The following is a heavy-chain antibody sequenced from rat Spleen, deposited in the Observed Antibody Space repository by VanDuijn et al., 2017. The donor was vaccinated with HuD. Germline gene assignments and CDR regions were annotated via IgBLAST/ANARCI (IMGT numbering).Heavy chain of an antibody. CDR1: GFSLTSNG. Sequence: QVQLKESGPGLVQPSQTLSLTCTVSGFSLTSNGVSWVRQPPGKGLEWIAAISTGGNTYYNSGLNSRLGISRDTSKSQVFLKMNSLQTEDTATYYCARAHTTGIRDWLAYWGQGTLVTVSS. D-gene: IGHD1-9*01. J-gene: IGHJ3*01. V-gene: IGHV2S12*01. CDR2: ISTGGNT. CDR3: ARAHTTGIRDWLAY.